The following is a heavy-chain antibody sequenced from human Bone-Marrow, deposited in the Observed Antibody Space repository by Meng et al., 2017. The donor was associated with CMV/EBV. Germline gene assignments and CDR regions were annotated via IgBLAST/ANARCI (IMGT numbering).Heavy chain of an antibody. CDR1: GFTFSSYA. V-gene: IGHV3-23*01. J-gene: IGHJ6*02. CDR2: ISGSGGNT. CDR3: AKPGDHYY. D-gene: IGHD3-10*01. Sequence: GESLKISCAASGFTFSSYAMAWVRQAPGKGLEWVSAISGSGGNTYYAGSVKGRFTISRDNSKNTLYLQINSLRAEDTAVYYCAKPGDHYYWGQGTTVTVSS.